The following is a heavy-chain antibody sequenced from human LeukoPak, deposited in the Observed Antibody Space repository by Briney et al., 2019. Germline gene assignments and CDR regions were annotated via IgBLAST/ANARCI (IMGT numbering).Heavy chain of an antibody. CDR3: ARNLDGSGSYYVDY. V-gene: IGHV4-61*02. CDR2: IYTSGST. D-gene: IGHD3-10*01. Sequence: SETLSLTCTVSGGSISSGSYYWSWIRQPAGKGLEWIGRIYTSGSTNYNPSLKSRVTISVDTSNNQFSLKLSSVTAADTAVYYCARNLDGSGSYYVDYWGQGTLVTVSS. CDR1: GGSISSGSYY. J-gene: IGHJ4*02.